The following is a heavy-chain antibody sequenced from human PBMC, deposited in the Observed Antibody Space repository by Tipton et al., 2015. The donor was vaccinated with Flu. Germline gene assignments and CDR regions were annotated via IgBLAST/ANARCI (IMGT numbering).Heavy chain of an antibody. CDR3: ARDNIMYYYGSGSYSSRTSYFDY. CDR1: GFTFSSYW. J-gene: IGHJ4*02. V-gene: IGHV3-7*01. CDR2: IKQDGSEK. D-gene: IGHD3-10*01. Sequence: EASGFTFSSYWMSWVRQAPGKGLEWVANIKQDGSEKYYVDSVKGRFTISRDNAKNSLYLQMNSLRAEDTAVYHCARDNIMYYYGSGSYSSRTSYFDYWGQGILVTVSS.